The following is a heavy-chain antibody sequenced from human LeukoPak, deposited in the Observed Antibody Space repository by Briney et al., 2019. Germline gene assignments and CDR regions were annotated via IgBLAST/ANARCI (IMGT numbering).Heavy chain of an antibody. Sequence: SETLSLTCTVSGGSISSYYWSWIRQPPGKGLEWIGYIYYSGSTNYNPSLKSRVTISVDTSKNQFSLKLSSVTAADTAVYYCARQGFVTATDYWGQGTLVTVSS. D-gene: IGHD5-18*01. J-gene: IGHJ4*02. CDR2: IYYSGST. V-gene: IGHV4-59*01. CDR3: ARQGFVTATDY. CDR1: GGSISSYY.